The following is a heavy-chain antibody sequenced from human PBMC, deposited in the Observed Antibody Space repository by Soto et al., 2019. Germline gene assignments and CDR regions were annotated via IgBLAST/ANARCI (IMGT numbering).Heavy chain of an antibody. CDR3: ARHEEALVAGPDAFDI. D-gene: IGHD6-19*01. V-gene: IGHV4-61*01. J-gene: IGHJ3*02. CDR2: IYYSGST. CDR1: GDSVSSGLYY. Sequence: PSETLSLTCTVSGDSVSSGLYYWGWVRQPPGKGLEWIGYIYYSGSTNYNPSLKSRVTISVDTSKNQFSLKLSSVTAADTAVYYCARHEEALVAGPDAFDIWGQGTMVTVSS.